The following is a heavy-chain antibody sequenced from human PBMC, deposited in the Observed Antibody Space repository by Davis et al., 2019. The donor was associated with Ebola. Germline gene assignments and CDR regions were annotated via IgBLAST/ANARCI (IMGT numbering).Heavy chain of an antibody. V-gene: IGHV1-8*01. CDR2: MNPNSGNT. Sequence: ASVKVSCKASEYSFTGYDINWVRQATGQGLEWMGWMNPNSGNTHYAQKFQGRVTMTRNTSTNTAYMELGGLTSEDTAVYYCARERAGTRFDPWGQGTLVTVSS. J-gene: IGHJ5*02. CDR1: EYSFTGYD. D-gene: IGHD1-14*01. CDR3: ARERAGTRFDP.